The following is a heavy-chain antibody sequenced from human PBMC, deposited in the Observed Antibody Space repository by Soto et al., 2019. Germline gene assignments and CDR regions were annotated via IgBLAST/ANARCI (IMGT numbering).Heavy chain of an antibody. CDR1: GFTFSNYA. J-gene: IGHJ6*02. Sequence: GGSLGLSCAASGFTFSNYAMSWVRQAPGKGLEWVSSISDTGGSTYYADSVKGRFTISRDNAKNSLYLQMNSLRAEDTAVYYCARVRLVLDYPYGMDVWGQGTTVTVSS. CDR2: ISDTGGST. D-gene: IGHD6-25*01. V-gene: IGHV3-23*01. CDR3: ARVRLVLDYPYGMDV.